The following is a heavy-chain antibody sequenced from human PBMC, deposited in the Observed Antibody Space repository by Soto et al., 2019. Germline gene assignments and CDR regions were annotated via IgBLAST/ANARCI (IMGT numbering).Heavy chain of an antibody. D-gene: IGHD3-10*01. CDR1: VFTFSSYA. CDR3: ARDAYLGSGSYAY. Sequence: GWSLRLSCAASVFTFSSYAMHWVRQAPGKGLEWVAVISYDGSNKYYADSVKGRFTISRDDSKNTLYLQMNSLRAEDTAVYYCARDAYLGSGSYAYWGQGTLVTVSS. V-gene: IGHV3-30-3*01. CDR2: ISYDGSNK. J-gene: IGHJ4*02.